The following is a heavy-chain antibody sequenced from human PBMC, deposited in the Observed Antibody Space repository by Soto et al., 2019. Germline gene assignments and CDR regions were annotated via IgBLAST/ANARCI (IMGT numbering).Heavy chain of an antibody. CDR1: GYTFTSYA. D-gene: IGHD3-22*01. CDR2: INAGNGNK. V-gene: IGHV1-3*01. J-gene: IGHJ3*02. Sequence: GASVKVSCKASGYTFTSYAMHWVRQAPGQRLEWMGWINAGNGNKKYSQKFQGRVTITRDTSASTAYMELSSLRSEDTAVYYCARRFSGYQGDDAFDIWGQGTMVTLSS. CDR3: ARRFSGYQGDDAFDI.